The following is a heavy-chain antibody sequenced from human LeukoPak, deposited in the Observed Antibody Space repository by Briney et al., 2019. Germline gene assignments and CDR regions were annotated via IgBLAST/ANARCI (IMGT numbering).Heavy chain of an antibody. CDR2: SNPNSWGT. D-gene: IGHD4-23*01. Sequence: SVNVSCKASGYTVICYYMHGLRQAPVQGVDGMGWSNPNSWGTNSAQKFQGTVTMTRDTSISTAYMALSRLTSEDTAVYYCARTTTVVTPYRYWGQGTLVTVSS. J-gene: IGHJ4*02. CDR3: ARTTTVVTPYRY. V-gene: IGHV1-2*02. CDR1: GYTVICYY.